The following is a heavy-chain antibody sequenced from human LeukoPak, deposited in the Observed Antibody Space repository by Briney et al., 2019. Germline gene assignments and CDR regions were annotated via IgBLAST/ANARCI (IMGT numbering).Heavy chain of an antibody. Sequence: SETLSLTCTVSGGSISSSSYYWAWIRQPPGKGLEWIGSIYYSGSTHYNPSLKSRVTISVDTSKNQFSLKLSSVTAADTAVYYCARRPGEYGGIGFDYWGQGTLVTVSS. CDR2: IYYSGST. J-gene: IGHJ4*02. V-gene: IGHV4-39*01. CDR1: GGSISSSSYY. CDR3: ARRPGEYGGIGFDY. D-gene: IGHD4-23*01.